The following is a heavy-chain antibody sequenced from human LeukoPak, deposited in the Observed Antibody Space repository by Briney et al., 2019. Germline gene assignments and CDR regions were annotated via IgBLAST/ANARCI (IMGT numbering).Heavy chain of an antibody. CDR1: GFMFTHHG. D-gene: IGHD4-11*01. CDR2: IWSDGGNR. V-gene: IGHV3-33*06. J-gene: IGHJ4*02. Sequence: GQSLRLSCAASGFMFTHHGMHWVRQAPGKGLEWVAVIWSDGGNRFYSDSVKGRFAISRDDSNDMVYLQMNGLRADDTAVYYCAKDIQRGFDYTNTLDSGGQGTLVIVSS. CDR3: AKDIQRGFDYTNTLDS.